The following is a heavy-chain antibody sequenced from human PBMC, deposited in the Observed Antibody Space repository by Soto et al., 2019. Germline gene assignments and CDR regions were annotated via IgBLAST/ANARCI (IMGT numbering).Heavy chain of an antibody. J-gene: IGHJ5*02. CDR3: TRRYNWNDTYFDP. CDR1: GASISVHSYY. V-gene: IGHV4-39*01. D-gene: IGHD1-20*01. CDR2: SYYSGTT. Sequence: SETLSLTCTVSGASISVHSYYWTWIRQPPGKGLEWIGSSYYSGTTYFNPSLKSRATISFATSKNQFSLGLTSVTAADTAIYYCTRRYNWNDTYFDPWGPGALVTVSS.